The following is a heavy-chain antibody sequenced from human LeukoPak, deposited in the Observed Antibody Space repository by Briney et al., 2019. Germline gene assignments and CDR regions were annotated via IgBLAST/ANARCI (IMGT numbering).Heavy chain of an antibody. Sequence: SETLSLTCTVSGGSISSYYWSWIRQPPGKGLEWIGYIYYSGSTNYNPSLKSRVTISVDTSKNQFSLKLSSVTAADTAVYYCARSGYSSSSTKKYYYYYMDVWGKGTTVTVSS. J-gene: IGHJ6*03. D-gene: IGHD6-6*01. CDR1: GGSISSYY. CDR2: IYYSGST. CDR3: ARSGYSSSSTKKYYYYYMDV. V-gene: IGHV4-59*01.